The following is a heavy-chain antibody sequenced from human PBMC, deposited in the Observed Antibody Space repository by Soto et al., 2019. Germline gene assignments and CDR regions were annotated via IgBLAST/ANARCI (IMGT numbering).Heavy chain of an antibody. CDR1: GFTFGEYS. V-gene: IGHV3-11*05. CDR3: VRGVRWTDY. CDR2: LSPTSSYT. D-gene: IGHD2-15*01. Sequence: RVSLRLSCTASGFTFGEYSMSWFRQAPGKGLEWLSYLSPTSSYTNYADSVKGRFTVSRDNAKNSSSLQLNSLRADDTAVYYCVRGVRWTDYWGQGILVTSPQ. J-gene: IGHJ4*02.